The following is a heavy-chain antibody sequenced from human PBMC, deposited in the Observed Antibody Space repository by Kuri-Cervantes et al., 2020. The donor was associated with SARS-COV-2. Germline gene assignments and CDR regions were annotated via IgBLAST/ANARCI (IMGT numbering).Heavy chain of an antibody. D-gene: IGHD3-10*01. Sequence: SVKVSCKTSGGTFNNYAMSWARQAPGQGLEWMGGIIQIFGITNYAQKFQGRLTLTADESSATAYMELSSLDSEDTAVYYCVATDHNRVSGDYYWGQGSRVTVSS. CDR1: GGTFNNYA. J-gene: IGHJ4*02. CDR3: VATDHNRVSGDYY. CDR2: IIQIFGIT. V-gene: IGHV1-69*13.